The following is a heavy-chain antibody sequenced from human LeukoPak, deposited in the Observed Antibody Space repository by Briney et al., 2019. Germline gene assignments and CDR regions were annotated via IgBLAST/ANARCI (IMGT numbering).Heavy chain of an antibody. Sequence: RASVKVSCKASGYTFTGYYMHWVRQAPGQGLEWMGWINPNSGGTNYAQKFQGWVTMTRDTSISTAYMELSRLRSDDTAVYYCARGSRSSWPLDYWAQGTLVTVSS. CDR1: GYTFTGYY. D-gene: IGHD1-26*01. CDR2: INPNSGGT. V-gene: IGHV1-2*04. J-gene: IGHJ4*02. CDR3: ARGSRSSWPLDY.